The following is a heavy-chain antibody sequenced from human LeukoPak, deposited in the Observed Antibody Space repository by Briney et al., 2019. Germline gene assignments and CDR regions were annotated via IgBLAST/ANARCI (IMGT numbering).Heavy chain of an antibody. CDR2: VIPILGIA. Sequence: RASVKVSCKASGGTFSSYAISWVRQAPGQGLEWMGRVIPILGIANYAQKFQGRVTITADKSTSTAYMELSSLRSEDTAVYYCARGSRLDSSPGDVWGQGTTVTVSS. CDR1: GGTFSSYA. V-gene: IGHV1-69*04. J-gene: IGHJ6*02. D-gene: IGHD6-13*01. CDR3: ARGSRLDSSPGDV.